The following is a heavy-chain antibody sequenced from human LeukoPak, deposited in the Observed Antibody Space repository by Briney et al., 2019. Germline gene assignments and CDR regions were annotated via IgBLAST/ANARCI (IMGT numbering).Heavy chain of an antibody. D-gene: IGHD3-9*01. V-gene: IGHV3-30*02. J-gene: IGHJ4*02. CDR2: IRYDGSNK. Sequence: GGSLRLSCAASGFTFSSHGMHCVRQTPAKGLEWVAFIRYDGSNKYYADSVKGRFIISRDNSKNTLFLQMNSLRPQEPAVYYCAKGGKYDILTGYRRSRLLGDFWGQGTLVTVSS. CDR1: GFTFSSHG. CDR3: AKGGKYDILTGYRRSRLLGDF.